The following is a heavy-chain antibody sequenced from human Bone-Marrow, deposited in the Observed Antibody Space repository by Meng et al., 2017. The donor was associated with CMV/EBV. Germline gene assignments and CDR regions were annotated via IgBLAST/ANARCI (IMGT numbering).Heavy chain of an antibody. Sequence: GESLKISCAASGFTFSNAWMSWVRQAPGKGLEWVSSISSSSSYIYYADSVKGRFTISRDNAKNSLYLQMNSLRAEDTAVYYCAREGDRITIFGVAPFTYGMDVWAQGTTVTVSS. J-gene: IGHJ6*02. D-gene: IGHD3-3*01. CDR3: AREGDRITIFGVAPFTYGMDV. CDR1: GFTFSNAW. CDR2: ISSSSSYI. V-gene: IGHV3-21*01.